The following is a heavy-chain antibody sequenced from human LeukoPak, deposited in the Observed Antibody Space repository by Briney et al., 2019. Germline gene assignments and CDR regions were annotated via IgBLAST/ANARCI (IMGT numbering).Heavy chain of an antibody. CDR1: GGSISSSDYY. J-gene: IGHJ5*02. V-gene: IGHV4-39*01. Sequence: PSETLSLTCTVSGGSISSSDYYWGWIRQPPGKGLEWIGSIYYGGSTYYNPSLKSRVTISIDTSMNQFSLKLSFVTTADTAVYYCARALGYCSGGSCTRGYNWFDPWGQGTLVTVPS. D-gene: IGHD2-15*01. CDR3: ARALGYCSGGSCTRGYNWFDP. CDR2: IYYGGST.